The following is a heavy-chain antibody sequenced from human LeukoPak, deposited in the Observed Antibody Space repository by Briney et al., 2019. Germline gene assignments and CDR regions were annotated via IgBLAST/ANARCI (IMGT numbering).Heavy chain of an antibody. J-gene: IGHJ4*02. CDR3: ARDQGLGSSGYILDY. D-gene: IGHD3-22*01. CDR2: IYHSGST. Sequence: SGTLSLTCAVSGGSISSSNWWSWVRQPPGKGLEWIGEIYHSGSTNYNPSLKSRVTISVDKSKNQFSLKLSSVTAADTAVYYCARDQGLGSSGYILDYWGQGTLVTVSS. CDR1: GGSISSSNW. V-gene: IGHV4-4*02.